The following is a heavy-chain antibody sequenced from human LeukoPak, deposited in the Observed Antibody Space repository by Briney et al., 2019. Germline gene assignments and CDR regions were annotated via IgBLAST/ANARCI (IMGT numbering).Heavy chain of an antibody. CDR2: ISGSGGST. Sequence: GGTLRLSCAASGFTFSGYGMSWVRLAPGKGLEWVSAISGSGGSTYYADSVKGRFTISRDNSKNTLYLQMNSLRAEDTAVYYCVKTYYGDYYYFDYWGQGTLVTVSS. D-gene: IGHD4-17*01. CDR3: VKTYYGDYYYFDY. V-gene: IGHV3-23*01. J-gene: IGHJ4*02. CDR1: GFTFSGYG.